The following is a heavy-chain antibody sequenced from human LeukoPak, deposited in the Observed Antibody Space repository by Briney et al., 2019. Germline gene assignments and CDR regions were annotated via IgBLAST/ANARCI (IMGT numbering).Heavy chain of an antibody. CDR1: GFTFSSYA. V-gene: IGHV3-23*01. Sequence: PGGSLRLSCAASGFTFSSYAMSWVRQAPGKGLEWVSAISGSGGSTYYADSVKGRFTISRDNSKNTLYLQMNSLRAEDTAVYYCVGGWGEYLTFDYWGQGTLVTVSS. J-gene: IGHJ4*02. CDR2: ISGSGGST. CDR3: VGGWGEYLTFDY. D-gene: IGHD3-16*01.